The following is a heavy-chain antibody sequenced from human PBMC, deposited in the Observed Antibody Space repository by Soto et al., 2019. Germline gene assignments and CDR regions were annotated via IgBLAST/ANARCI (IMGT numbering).Heavy chain of an antibody. CDR1: GGSISSSSYY. V-gene: IGHV4-39*01. Sequence: SETLSPTCTVPGGSISSSSYYWGWVRQPPGKGLEYIGSIHYSQSTYYNPSLKSRFSISVDTSKNQFSLKLSSVTAADTAVYYCARHAKGYYASGSYNYWFAPWGQGTLVTVSS. D-gene: IGHD3-10*01. J-gene: IGHJ5*02. CDR3: ARHAKGYYASGSYNYWFAP. CDR2: IHYSQST.